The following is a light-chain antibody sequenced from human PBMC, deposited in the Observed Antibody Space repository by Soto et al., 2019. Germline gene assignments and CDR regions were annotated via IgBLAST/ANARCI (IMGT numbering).Light chain of an antibody. J-gene: IGKJ4*01. CDR3: QQYGSSPLT. CDR1: QSVSSNS. CDR2: GAS. Sequence: EIVLTQSPDTLSLSPGEGDTLSCRASQSVSSNSLAWYQQKPGQAPRLLIYGASTRATGIPDRFSGSGSGTDFTLTINRLEPEDFAVYYCQQYGSSPLTFGGGTKVEIK. V-gene: IGKV3-20*01.